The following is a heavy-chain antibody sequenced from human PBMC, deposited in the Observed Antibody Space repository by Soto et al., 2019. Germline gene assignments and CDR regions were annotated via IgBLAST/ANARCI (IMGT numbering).Heavy chain of an antibody. CDR3: ASLVPVALLF. CDR1: GGSITSNDW. Sequence: QVQLQESGPGLVKPSGTLSLTCAVSGGSITSNDWWSWVRQPPGKGLEWIGEIYHTGSSNYNPSLKSRVTISVDKYKNQFSLKLTSVTAADTAVYYCASLVPVALLFWGQGTLVTVSS. CDR2: IYHTGSS. D-gene: IGHD2-2*01. V-gene: IGHV4-4*02. J-gene: IGHJ4*02.